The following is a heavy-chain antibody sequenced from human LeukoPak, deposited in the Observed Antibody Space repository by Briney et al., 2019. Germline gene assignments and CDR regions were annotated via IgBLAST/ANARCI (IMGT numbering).Heavy chain of an antibody. Sequence: SETLPLTCTVSGGSISSYYWSWIRQPPGKGLEWIGYIYYSGSTIYNPSLKSRVTISVDTSKNQFSLKLSSVTAADTAVYYCARHGSGYAFDYWGQGTLVTVSS. CDR3: ARHGSGYAFDY. V-gene: IGHV4-59*08. D-gene: IGHD3-22*01. J-gene: IGHJ4*02. CDR1: GGSISSYY. CDR2: IYYSGST.